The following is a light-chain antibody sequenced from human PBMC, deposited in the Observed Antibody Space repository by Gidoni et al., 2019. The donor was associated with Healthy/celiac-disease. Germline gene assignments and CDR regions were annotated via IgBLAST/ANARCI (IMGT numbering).Light chain of an antibody. CDR2: AAS. CDR1: QSISSY. J-gene: IGKJ1*01. Sequence: DIQMTQSPSSLSASVGDRVTITCRASQSISSYLHWYQQKPGKAPKLLIYAASILQSGVPSRFSGSVSGTDFTLTISSLQPEDFATYYCQQSYSTRLTFGQGTKVEIK. CDR3: QQSYSTRLT. V-gene: IGKV1-39*01.